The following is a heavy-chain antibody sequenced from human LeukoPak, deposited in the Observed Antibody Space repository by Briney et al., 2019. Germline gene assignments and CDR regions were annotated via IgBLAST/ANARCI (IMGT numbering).Heavy chain of an antibody. CDR1: GFTFSSYG. Sequence: SAGSLRLSCAASGFTFSSYGMHWVRQAPGKGLEWVAVISYDGSNKYYADSVKGRFTISRDNSKNTLYLQMNSLRAEDTAVYYCAKVDYYDSRDPDYWGQGTLVTVSS. CDR2: ISYDGSNK. CDR3: AKVDYYDSRDPDY. J-gene: IGHJ4*02. D-gene: IGHD3-22*01. V-gene: IGHV3-30*18.